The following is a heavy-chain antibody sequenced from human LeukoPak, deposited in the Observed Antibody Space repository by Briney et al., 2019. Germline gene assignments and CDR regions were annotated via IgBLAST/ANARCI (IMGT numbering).Heavy chain of an antibody. CDR3: ARDRYVDTAMVTFDY. J-gene: IGHJ4*02. D-gene: IGHD5-18*01. CDR2: ISSGGHPI. Sequence: PGGSLRLSCAASEFTFSDYDMSWIRQAPGKGLEWVSYISSGGHPIYYADSVKGRFTISRDNAKNSLYLQMNSLRAEDTAVYYCARDRYVDTAMVTFDYWGQGTLVTVSS. CDR1: EFTFSDYD. V-gene: IGHV3-11*04.